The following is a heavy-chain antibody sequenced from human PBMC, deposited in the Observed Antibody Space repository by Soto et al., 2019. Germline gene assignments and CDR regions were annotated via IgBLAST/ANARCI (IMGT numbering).Heavy chain of an antibody. Sequence: SETLSLTCSVSGGSIGGYYGSWIRQTAGKGLEWIGRIYTSGSTNYNPSLKSRVTMSVDTSKNQFSLKLSSVTAADTAVYYCARDSAVVTAIQNYGMDVWGQGTTVTVSS. CDR1: GGSIGGYY. CDR2: IYTSGST. CDR3: ARDSAVVTAIQNYGMDV. J-gene: IGHJ6*02. D-gene: IGHD2-21*02. V-gene: IGHV4-4*07.